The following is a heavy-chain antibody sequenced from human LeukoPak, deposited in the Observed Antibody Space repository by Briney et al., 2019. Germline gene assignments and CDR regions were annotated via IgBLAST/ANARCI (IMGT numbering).Heavy chain of an antibody. D-gene: IGHD2/OR15-2a*01. J-gene: IGHJ5*02. Sequence: SETLSLTCTVSGGSITSHSWSWIRQPPGKGLEWIGCVYHNGSTNYNPSLKSRVTISLDMSNDQYSLKLTSVTAADTAIYYCARTPGRLLNWFDPWGQGSLVSAS. CDR2: VYHNGST. CDR3: ARTPGRLLNWFDP. CDR1: GGSITSHS. V-gene: IGHV4-59*11.